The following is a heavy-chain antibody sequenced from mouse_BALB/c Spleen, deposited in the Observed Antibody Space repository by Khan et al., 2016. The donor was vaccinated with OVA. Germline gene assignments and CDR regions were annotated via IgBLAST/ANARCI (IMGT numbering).Heavy chain of an antibody. J-gene: IGHJ4*01. CDR1: GFNIKDTY. D-gene: IGHD1-2*01. V-gene: IGHV14-3*02. CDR3: TRTENHYYGSYAMDY. CDR2: IDPEFGNT. Sequence: VQLQQSGAELVKPGASVKLSCTASGFNIKDTYIHWVKQRPEQGLEWIGRIDPEFGNTKYDPKFQDKATIIADTSSNTAYLHLSSLTSEDTAVYFCTRTENHYYGSYAMDYWGQGTSVTVSS.